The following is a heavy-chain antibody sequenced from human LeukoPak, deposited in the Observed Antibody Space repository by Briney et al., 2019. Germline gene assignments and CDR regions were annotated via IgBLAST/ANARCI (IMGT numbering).Heavy chain of an antibody. CDR1: GFTFSSYW. D-gene: IGHD1-26*01. J-gene: IGHJ4*02. Sequence: GGSLRLSCAVSGFTFSSYWMSWVRQAPGKGLEWVANIKQDGSEEYYVDSVKGRFTISRDNAKNSLYLQMNSLRAEDTAVYYCGRGIGWREAFDYWGQGTLVTVSS. CDR3: GRGIGWREAFDY. CDR2: IKQDGSEE. V-gene: IGHV3-7*01.